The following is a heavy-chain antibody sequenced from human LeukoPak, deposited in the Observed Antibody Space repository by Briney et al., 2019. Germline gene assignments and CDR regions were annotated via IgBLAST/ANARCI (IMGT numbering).Heavy chain of an antibody. CDR3: ARERHWDDILTGYYARDNWFDP. CDR1: GGSISSGSYY. D-gene: IGHD3-9*01. J-gene: IGHJ5*02. CDR2: IYTSGST. Sequence: SETLSLTCTVSGGSISSGSYYWSWIRQPAGKGLEWIGRIYTSGSTNYNPSLKSRVTISVDTSKDQFSLKLSSVTAADTAVYYCARERHWDDILTGYYARDNWFDPWGQGTLVTVSS. V-gene: IGHV4-61*02.